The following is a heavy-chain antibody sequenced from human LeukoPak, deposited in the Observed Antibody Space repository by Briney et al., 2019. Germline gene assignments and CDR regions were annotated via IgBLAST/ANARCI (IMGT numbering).Heavy chain of an antibody. V-gene: IGHV3-53*01. CDR1: GFSLWRHY. D-gene: IGHD5-24*01. CDR3: ARGPDVDGYIHAPFDS. CDR2: SYSGGST. Sequence: GGSLRLSCAASGFSLWRHYMNWFRQAPGKGLDWVALSYSGGSTYYGDSVKGRFTISRDNSKNMLYLEMNSLRVEDSAVYYCARGPDVDGYIHAPFDSWGQGTLVTASS. J-gene: IGHJ4*02.